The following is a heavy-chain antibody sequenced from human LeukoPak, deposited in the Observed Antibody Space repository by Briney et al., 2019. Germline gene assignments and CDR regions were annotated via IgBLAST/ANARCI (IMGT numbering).Heavy chain of an antibody. D-gene: IGHD3-22*01. J-gene: IGHJ3*02. CDR3: ARESAITMIVVARAGAFDI. CDR1: GFTFSNAW. Sequence: GGSLRLSCAASGFTFSNAWMSWVRQAPGKGLEWVSYISSSGSTIYYADSVKGRFTISRDNAKNSLYLQMNSLRAEDTAVYYCARESAITMIVVARAGAFDIWGQGTMVTVSS. V-gene: IGHV3-11*01. CDR2: ISSSGSTI.